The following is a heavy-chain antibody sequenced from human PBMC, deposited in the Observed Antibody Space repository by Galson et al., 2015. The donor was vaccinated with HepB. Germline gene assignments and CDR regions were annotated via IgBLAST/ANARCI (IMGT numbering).Heavy chain of an antibody. CDR2: ISGSGGST. J-gene: IGHJ4*02. Sequence: SLRLSCAASGFTFSSYAMSWVRQAPGKGLEWVSAISGSGGSTYYADSVKGRSTISRDNSKNTLYLQMNSLRAEDTAVYYCAKDSHDFWSGLLFYWGQGTLVTVSS. D-gene: IGHD3-3*01. V-gene: IGHV3-23*01. CDR1: GFTFSSYA. CDR3: AKDSHDFWSGLLFY.